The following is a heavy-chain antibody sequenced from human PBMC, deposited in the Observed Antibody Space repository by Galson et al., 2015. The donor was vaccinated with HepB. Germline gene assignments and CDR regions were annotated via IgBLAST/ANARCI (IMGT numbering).Heavy chain of an antibody. Sequence: LTCAVSGGSISSSNWWSWVRQPPGKGLEWIGEIYHSGSTNYNPSLKSRVTISVDKSKNQFSLKLSSVTAADTAVYYCARGVLCSGGSCYSDGGNWFDPWGQGTLVTVSS. J-gene: IGHJ5*02. V-gene: IGHV4-4*02. CDR1: GGSISSSNW. CDR3: ARGVLCSGGSCYSDGGNWFDP. CDR2: IYHSGST. D-gene: IGHD2-15*01.